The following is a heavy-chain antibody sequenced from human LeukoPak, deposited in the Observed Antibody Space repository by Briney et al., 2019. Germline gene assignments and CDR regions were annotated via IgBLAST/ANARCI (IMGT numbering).Heavy chain of an antibody. D-gene: IGHD6-19*01. V-gene: IGHV6-1*01. CDR1: GDSVSSKNGA. CDR2: TYYRSKWYD. CDR3: ARDLGTSGWYTFDF. J-gene: IGHJ5*01. Sequence: SQTLSLTCAISGDSVSSKNGAWNWIRQSPSGGLEWLGRTYYRSKWYDEYADSVKGRVTISPDTSKNQFSLHVYSVTPEDTAVYYCARDLGTSGWYTFDFWGQGTLVNVSS.